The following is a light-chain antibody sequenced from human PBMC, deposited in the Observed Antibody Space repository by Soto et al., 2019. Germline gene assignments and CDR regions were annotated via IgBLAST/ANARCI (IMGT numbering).Light chain of an antibody. Sequence: EIVMTQSPATLSVSPGERATLSCRASQSVSSNLAWYQQKPGQAPSLLIYDISARATGIPTRFSGSGSGTEFTLTISSLQSEDFEVYYCHQYNDWPLTFGGGTKVEIK. J-gene: IGKJ4*01. V-gene: IGKV3D-15*01. CDR1: QSVSSN. CDR3: HQYNDWPLT. CDR2: DIS.